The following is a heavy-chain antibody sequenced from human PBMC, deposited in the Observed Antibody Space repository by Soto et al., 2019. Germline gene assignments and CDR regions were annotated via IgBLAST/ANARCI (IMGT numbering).Heavy chain of an antibody. CDR3: ARGRDVGKFNWFDP. D-gene: IGHD1-26*01. J-gene: IGHJ5*02. CDR1: GYTFTGYY. CDR2: INPNSGST. Sequence: ASVKVSCKASGYTFTGYYMHWVRQAPGQGLEWMGWINPNSGSTNYAQKFQGWVTMTRDTSISTAYMELSRLRSDDTAVYSWARGRDVGKFNWFDPWGQGTLVTVSS. V-gene: IGHV1-2*04.